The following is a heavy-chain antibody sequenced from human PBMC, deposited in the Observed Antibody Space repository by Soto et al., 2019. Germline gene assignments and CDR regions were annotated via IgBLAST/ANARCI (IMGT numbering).Heavy chain of an antibody. CDR3: AKVLGYCSSTSCAGRRDV. CDR1: GFTFSSYA. CDR2: ISGSGGST. J-gene: IGHJ6*02. D-gene: IGHD2-2*01. V-gene: IGHV3-23*01. Sequence: EVQLLESGGGLVQPGGSLRLSCAASGFTFSSYAMSWVRQAPGKGLELVSAISGSGGSTYYGDSVKGQFTISSDNSQNTLYLQMNGLGAYDTAVNYCAKVLGYCSSTSCAGRRDVWRQGTTVAVSS.